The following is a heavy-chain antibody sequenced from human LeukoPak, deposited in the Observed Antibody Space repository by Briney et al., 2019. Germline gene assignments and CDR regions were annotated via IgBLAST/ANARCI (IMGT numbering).Heavy chain of an antibody. CDR2: IYSGGST. Sequence: PGGSLRLSCAASGFSVSSNYMSWVRQAPGKGLEWVSVIYSGGSTYYADSVKGRFTISRDNSKNTLYLQMNNLRAEDTAVYYCASISVTMIVPAGDYWGQGTLSPSPQ. CDR1: GFSVSSNY. V-gene: IGHV3-66*01. J-gene: IGHJ4*02. D-gene: IGHD3-22*01. CDR3: ASISVTMIVPAGDY.